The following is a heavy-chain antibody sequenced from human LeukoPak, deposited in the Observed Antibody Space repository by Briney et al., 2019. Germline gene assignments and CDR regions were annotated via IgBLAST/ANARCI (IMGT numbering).Heavy chain of an antibody. CDR1: GFIFSSFG. CDR2: IHYDGSSV. D-gene: IGHD6-13*01. V-gene: IGHV3-30*02. Sequence: GSLRLSCAASGFIFSSFGMHWVRQAPGKGLEWAAFIHYDGSSVHYADSVKGRFTISRDNSKNTLYLQMNSLRAEDTAVYYCVRGLISAAGTFDYWGQGTLVTVSS. J-gene: IGHJ4*02. CDR3: VRGLISAAGTFDY.